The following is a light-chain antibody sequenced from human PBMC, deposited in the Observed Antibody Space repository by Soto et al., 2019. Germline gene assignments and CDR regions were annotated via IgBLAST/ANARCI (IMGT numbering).Light chain of an antibody. Sequence: EIVLTQSPGTLSLSPGERATLSCRASQSVTSTYLGWYQQKPGQAPSLLIYGASSRATGITDRFSGSGSGTDFTLTISRLEPEDFAVYYCQQYVSPPITFGQGTRLEIK. CDR1: QSVTSTY. CDR2: GAS. CDR3: QQYVSPPIT. V-gene: IGKV3-20*01. J-gene: IGKJ5*01.